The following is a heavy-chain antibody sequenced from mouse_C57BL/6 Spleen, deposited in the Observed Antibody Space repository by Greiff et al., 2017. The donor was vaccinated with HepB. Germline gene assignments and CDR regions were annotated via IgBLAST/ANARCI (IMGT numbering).Heavy chain of an antibody. D-gene: IGHD1-1*01. Sequence: QVHVKQSGAELVKPGASVKISCKASGYAFSSYWMNWVKQRPGKGLEWIGQIYPGDGDTNYNGKFKGKATLTADKSSSTAYMQLSSLTSEDSAVYFCARDYGSSRYFDVWGTGTRVTVSS. CDR1: GYAFSSYW. J-gene: IGHJ1*03. CDR2: IYPGDGDT. V-gene: IGHV1-80*01. CDR3: ARDYGSSRYFDV.